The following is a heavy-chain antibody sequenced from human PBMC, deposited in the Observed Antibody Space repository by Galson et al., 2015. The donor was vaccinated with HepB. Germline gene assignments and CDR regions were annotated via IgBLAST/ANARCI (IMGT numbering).Heavy chain of an antibody. CDR2: MNPNSGNT. V-gene: IGHV1-8*01. CDR3: ARAPTLRRVLALDV. Sequence: SVKVSCKASGYTFTSYDINWVRQATGQGLEWMGWMNPNSGNTGYAQKFQGRVTMTRNTSISTAYMELSSLRSEDTAVYYCARAPTLRRVLALDVWGQGTTVTVSS. CDR1: GYTFTSYD. D-gene: IGHD2-15*01. J-gene: IGHJ6*02.